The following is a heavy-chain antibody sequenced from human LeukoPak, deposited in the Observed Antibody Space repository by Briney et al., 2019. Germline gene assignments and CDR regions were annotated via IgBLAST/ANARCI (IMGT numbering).Heavy chain of an antibody. J-gene: IGHJ5*02. D-gene: IGHD4-17*01. V-gene: IGHV1-18*01. Sequence: ASVKVSCKASGYTFTSYGISWVRQAPGQGLEWMGWISAYNGNTNYAQKFQGRVTMTRDMSTSTVYMELSSLRSEDTAVYYCARDMVRNDYGDFSWGQGTLVTVSS. CDR2: ISAYNGNT. CDR1: GYTFTSYG. CDR3: ARDMVRNDYGDFS.